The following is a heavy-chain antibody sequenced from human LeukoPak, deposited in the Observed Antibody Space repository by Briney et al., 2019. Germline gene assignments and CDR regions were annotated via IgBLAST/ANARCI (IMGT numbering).Heavy chain of an antibody. CDR1: GGSISSYY. D-gene: IGHD3-10*01. J-gene: IGHJ3*02. CDR2: IYYSGST. CDR3: AGGLWFGELSQDDAFDI. V-gene: IGHV4-59*01. Sequence: SETLSLTCTVSGGSISSYYWSWIRQPPGKGLEWIGYIYYSGSTNYNPSLKSRVTISVDTSKNQFSLKLSSVTAADTAVYYCAGGLWFGELSQDDAFDIWGQGTMVTVSS.